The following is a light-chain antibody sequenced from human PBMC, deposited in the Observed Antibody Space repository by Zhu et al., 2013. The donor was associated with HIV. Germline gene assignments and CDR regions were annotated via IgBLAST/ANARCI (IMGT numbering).Light chain of an antibody. CDR2: GNS. CDR1: SSNIGAPYD. Sequence: QSVLTQPPSVSGAPGQRVTISCTGTSSNIGAPYDVHWYQQLPGTAPKLLIYGNSNRPSGVPDRFSGSKSGTSATLGITGLQTGDEADYHCGTWDTSLSAVVFGGGTKLTVL. CDR3: GTWDTSLSAVV. J-gene: IGLJ2*01. V-gene: IGLV1-40*01.